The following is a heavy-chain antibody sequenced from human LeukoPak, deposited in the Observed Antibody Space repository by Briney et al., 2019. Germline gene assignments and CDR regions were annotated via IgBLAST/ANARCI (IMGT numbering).Heavy chain of an antibody. J-gene: IGHJ5*02. CDR2: INQDGSER. D-gene: IGHD2-2*01. Sequence: GGSVRPSCAASGFTFTKYWMTWVRQDPGKGLEWVANINQDGSERFYVDSVKGRFTISRDNAKNSLYLQMNSLGAEDTAVYYCARGLDCRSTSCYPDTWGQGTLVTVSS. V-gene: IGHV3-7*01. CDR1: GFTFTKYW. CDR3: ARGLDCRSTSCYPDT.